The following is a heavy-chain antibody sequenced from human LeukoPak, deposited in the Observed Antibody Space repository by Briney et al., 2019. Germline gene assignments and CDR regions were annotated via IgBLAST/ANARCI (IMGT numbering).Heavy chain of an antibody. CDR1: GYTFTGYY. D-gene: IGHD6-13*01. Sequence: ASVKVSCKASGYTFTGYYMHWVRQAPGQGFEWMGRINPNSGGTNYAQKFQGRVTMTRDTSISTAYMELSRLRSDDTAVYYCARDVVSSSWYGYWGQGTLVTVSS. J-gene: IGHJ4*02. CDR3: ARDVVSSSWYGY. V-gene: IGHV1-2*06. CDR2: INPNSGGT.